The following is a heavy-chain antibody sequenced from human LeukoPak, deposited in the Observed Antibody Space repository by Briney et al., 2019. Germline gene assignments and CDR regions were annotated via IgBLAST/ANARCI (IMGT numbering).Heavy chain of an antibody. J-gene: IGHJ6*03. Sequence: RSGGSLRLSCAASGFTLSSHAMNWVRQGPGKGLEWLSGISDAGDSTFYADSVKGRFSISRDNSKNTLYLQMNSLRAEDTAVYYCAKGYDYYYMDVWGKGTTVTVSS. V-gene: IGHV3-23*01. CDR1: GFTLSSHA. CDR2: ISDAGDST. CDR3: AKGYDYYYMDV.